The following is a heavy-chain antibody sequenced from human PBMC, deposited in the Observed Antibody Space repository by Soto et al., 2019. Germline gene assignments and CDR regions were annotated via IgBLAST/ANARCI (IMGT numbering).Heavy chain of an antibody. J-gene: IGHJ6*02. V-gene: IGHV4-4*02. D-gene: IGHD2-2*01. Sequence: QVRLQESGPGLVEPSGTLSLTCAVSGDSVSSSSCWSWVRQAPGKGLEWIGEIYHSGTFNYNPSLASRVSVSVDNASNELSLNLKSVTAADTAVYYCVRSVPAATWQYSGMDVWGQGTTVTASS. CDR2: IYHSGTF. CDR1: GDSVSSSSC. CDR3: VRSVPAATWQYSGMDV.